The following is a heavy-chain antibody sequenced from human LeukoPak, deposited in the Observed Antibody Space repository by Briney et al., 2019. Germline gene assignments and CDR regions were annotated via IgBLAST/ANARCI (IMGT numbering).Heavy chain of an antibody. V-gene: IGHV3-23*01. CDR3: AKEGVVVVAATASPEKLFVY. CDR2: ISGSGGST. D-gene: IGHD2-15*01. Sequence: GGSLRLSCAASGFTFRSYAMNWVRQAPGKGLEWVSAISGSGGSTYYADSVKGRFTISRDNSKNTLYLQMNSLRAEDTAVYYCAKEGVVVVAATASPEKLFVYWGQGTLVTFSS. J-gene: IGHJ4*02. CDR1: GFTFRSYA.